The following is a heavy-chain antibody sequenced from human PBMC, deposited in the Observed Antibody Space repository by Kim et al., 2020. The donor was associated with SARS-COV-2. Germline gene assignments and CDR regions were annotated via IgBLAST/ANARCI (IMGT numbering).Heavy chain of an antibody. Sequence: ASVKVSCKASGYTFTGYYMHWARQVPGQGLEWMGWINPNSGGTNYAQKFQGRVTMTRGTSITTAYMELSRLRSDDTAVYYCSRAFGGGTWAAAYWGQGTL. V-gene: IGHV1-2*02. CDR1: GYTFTGYY. CDR2: INPNSGGT. D-gene: IGHD2-15*01. CDR3: SRAFGGGTWAAAY. J-gene: IGHJ4*02.